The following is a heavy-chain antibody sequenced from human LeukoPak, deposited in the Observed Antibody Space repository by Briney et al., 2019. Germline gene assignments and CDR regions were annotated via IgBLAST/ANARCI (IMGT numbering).Heavy chain of an antibody. V-gene: IGHV1-46*01. Sequence: ASVKVSCKASGYTFTSFYMHWVRQAPGQGLEWMGIINPSGGSTSYAQKFQGRVTMTRDTSTSTVYMELSSLRSEDTAVYYCARVDPIYGMDVWGQGTTVTVSS. CDR2: INPSGGST. CDR1: GYTFTSFY. D-gene: IGHD3/OR15-3a*01. CDR3: ARVDPIYGMDV. J-gene: IGHJ6*02.